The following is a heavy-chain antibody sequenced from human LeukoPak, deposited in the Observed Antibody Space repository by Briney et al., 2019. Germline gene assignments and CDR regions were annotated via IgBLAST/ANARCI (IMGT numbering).Heavy chain of an antibody. J-gene: IGHJ4*02. V-gene: IGHV3-21*01. Sequence: GGSLRLSCAASGFTFSGYSMNWVRQAPGKGLEWVSSISSSSSSIYYAASVKGRFTISRDNAKNSLYLQMNSLRAEDTAVYYCARDDLRGYSSSWYGIFDYWGQGTLVTVSS. CDR2: ISSSSSSI. CDR3: ARDDLRGYSSSWYGIFDY. D-gene: IGHD6-13*01. CDR1: GFTFSGYS.